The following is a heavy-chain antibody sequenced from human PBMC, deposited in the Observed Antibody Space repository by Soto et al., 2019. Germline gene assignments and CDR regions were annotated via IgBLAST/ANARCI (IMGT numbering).Heavy chain of an antibody. CDR1: GFTFDDYA. CDR3: AKSLYLQQSPLEFDY. V-gene: IGHV3-9*01. CDR2: ISWNSGSI. Sequence: EVQLVESGGGLVQPGRSLRLSCAASGFTFDDYAMHWVRQAPGKGLEWVSGISWNSGSIGYADSVKGRFTISRDNAKNSLYLPMNSLRAEEKGLYYRAKSLYLQQSPLEFDYWGQGNLVTVSS. J-gene: IGHJ4*02.